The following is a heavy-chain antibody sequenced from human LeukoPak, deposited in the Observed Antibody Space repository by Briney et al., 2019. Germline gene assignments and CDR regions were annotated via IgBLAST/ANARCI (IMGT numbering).Heavy chain of an antibody. J-gene: IGHJ3*02. D-gene: IGHD2-15*01. CDR2: ISAYDGDT. CDR3: ARDWYCSGGSCVDVFDI. Sequence: AASVKVSCKASGYTFTTYGISWVRQAPGQGLEWMGWISAYDGDTNYAQNFQGRVTMTTDTSANTAYMELVSLRSDDTAVYYCARDWYCSGGSCVDVFDIWGQGTMVTVSS. V-gene: IGHV1-18*01. CDR1: GYTFTTYG.